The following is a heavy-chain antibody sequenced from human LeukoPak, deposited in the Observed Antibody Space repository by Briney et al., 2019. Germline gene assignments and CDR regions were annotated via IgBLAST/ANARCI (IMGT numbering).Heavy chain of an antibody. J-gene: IGHJ6*02. CDR2: IYYSGST. Sequence: SETLSLTCTVLGGSISSYYWSWIRQPPGGGLEWIGYIYYSGSTNYNPSLKRRVTISLDTSKSQFSLKLRSVTAADTAVYYCARSGLDSRYYFGMDVWGQGTTVTVSS. D-gene: IGHD5-12*01. CDR1: GGSISSYY. V-gene: IGHV4-59*01. CDR3: ARSGLDSRYYFGMDV.